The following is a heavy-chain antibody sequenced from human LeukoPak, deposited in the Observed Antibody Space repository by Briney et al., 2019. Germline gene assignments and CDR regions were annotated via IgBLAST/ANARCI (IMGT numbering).Heavy chain of an antibody. V-gene: IGHV1-69*13. CDR1: GGTFSSYA. CDR3: ARAADSSDAFDI. J-gene: IGHJ3*02. D-gene: IGHD2-15*01. Sequence: GASVKVSCKASGGTFSSYAISWVRQAPGQGREWMGGIIPIFGTANYAQKFQGRVTITADESTSTAYMELSSLRSEDTAVYYCARAADSSDAFDIWGQGTMVTVSS. CDR2: IIPIFGTA.